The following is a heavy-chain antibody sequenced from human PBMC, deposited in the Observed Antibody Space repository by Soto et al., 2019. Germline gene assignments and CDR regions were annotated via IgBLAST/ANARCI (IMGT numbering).Heavy chain of an antibody. Sequence: SETLSLTCVVSGYRINIDACWGWIRQSPEKGLEWLGSVCHSGTIYYNPSLKSRVTISLDTSKNQFSLSLSSVTAADTALYYCARDVGRCNINRVWFAPWGQGILVTVSS. D-gene: IGHD1-26*01. CDR3: ARDVGRCNINRVWFAP. J-gene: IGHJ5*02. CDR1: GYRINIDAC. CDR2: VCHSGTI. V-gene: IGHV4-38-2*02.